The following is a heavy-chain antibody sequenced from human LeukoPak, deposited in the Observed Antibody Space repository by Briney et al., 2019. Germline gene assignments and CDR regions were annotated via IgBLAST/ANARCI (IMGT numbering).Heavy chain of an antibody. D-gene: IGHD3-16*01. V-gene: IGHV5-51*01. CDR1: GNTFTNYW. CDR2: IYPGDSET. CDR3: TRFGYTNIIDD. Sequence: GESLKISCKGSGNTFTNYWIGWVRQLPGKGLEWMGIIYPGDSETRYSPSFQGQVTMSGDKSSSTAYLQWATLKAADTAIYYCTRFGYTNIIDDWGKGTPVTVSS. J-gene: IGHJ6*03.